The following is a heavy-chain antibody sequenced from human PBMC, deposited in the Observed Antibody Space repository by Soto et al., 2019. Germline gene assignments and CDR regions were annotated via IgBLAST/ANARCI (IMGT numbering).Heavy chain of an antibody. CDR2: ISGSGGST. CDR1: GFTFSSYA. D-gene: IGHD5-18*01. Sequence: GGSLRLSCAASGFTFSSYAMSWVRQAPGKGLEWVSAISGSGGSTYYADSVKGRFTISRDNSKNTLYLQMNSLRAEDTAVYYCSLYSYGRWDYYYYGMDVWGQGTTVTVSS. CDR3: SLYSYGRWDYYYYGMDV. V-gene: IGHV3-23*01. J-gene: IGHJ6*02.